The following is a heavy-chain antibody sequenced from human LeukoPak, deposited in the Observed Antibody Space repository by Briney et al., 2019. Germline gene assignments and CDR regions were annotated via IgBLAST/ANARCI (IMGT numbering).Heavy chain of an antibody. V-gene: IGHV1-8*01. CDR2: MNPNSGNT. Sequence: GASVKVSCKASEYTFTNYDINWVRQATGQGLEWMGWMNPNSGNTGYAQKFQGRVTMTRNTSISTAYMELSSLRSEDTAVYYCARGSYIVVVPAAMEAWFDPWGQGTLVTVSS. D-gene: IGHD2-2*01. CDR3: ARGSYIVVVPAAMEAWFDP. CDR1: EYTFTNYD. J-gene: IGHJ5*02.